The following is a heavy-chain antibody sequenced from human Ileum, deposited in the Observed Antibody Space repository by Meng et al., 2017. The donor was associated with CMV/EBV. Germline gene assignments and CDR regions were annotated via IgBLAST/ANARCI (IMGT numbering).Heavy chain of an antibody. CDR3: AKGGWGAWYYFDY. CDR2: ISWNSGSI. V-gene: IGHV3-9*01. CDR1: GFTFDDYA. D-gene: IGHD3-16*01. Sequence: GGSLRLSCAASGFTFDDYAMHWVRQAPGKGLEWVSGISWNSGSIGYADSVKGRFTISRDNAKNSLHLQMNSLRAEDTALYYCAKGGWGAWYYFDYWGQGTLVTVSS. J-gene: IGHJ4*02.